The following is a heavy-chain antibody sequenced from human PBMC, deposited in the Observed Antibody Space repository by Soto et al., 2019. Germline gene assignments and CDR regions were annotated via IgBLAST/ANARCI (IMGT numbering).Heavy chain of an antibody. CDR2: IIPIFGTA. CDR1: GGTFSSYA. D-gene: IGHD2-2*01. CDR3: ARPEYQLLKPYYYYYGMDV. Sequence: SVKVSCKASGGTFSSYAISWVRQAPGQGLEWMGGIIPIFGTANYAQKFQGRVTITADESTSTAYMELSSLRSEDTAVYYCARPEYQLLKPYYYYYGMDVWGQGTTVTVSS. V-gene: IGHV1-69*13. J-gene: IGHJ6*02.